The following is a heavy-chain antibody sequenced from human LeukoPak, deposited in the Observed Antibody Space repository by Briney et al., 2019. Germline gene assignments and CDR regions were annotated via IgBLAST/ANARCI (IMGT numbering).Heavy chain of an antibody. J-gene: IGHJ4*02. CDR3: ARGRGVGYCSSTSCHFDY. D-gene: IGHD2-2*01. Sequence: SETLSLTCTVSGGSISSHYWSWIRQPAGKGLEWIGRIYTSGSTNYNPSLKSRVTMSVDTSKNQFSLKLSSVTAADTAVYYCARGRGVGYCSSTSCHFDYWGQGTLVTVSS. CDR1: GGSISSHY. V-gene: IGHV4-4*07. CDR2: IYTSGST.